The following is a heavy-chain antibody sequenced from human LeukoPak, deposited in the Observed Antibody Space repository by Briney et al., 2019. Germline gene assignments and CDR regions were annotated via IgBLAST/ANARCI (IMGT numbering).Heavy chain of an antibody. CDR1: GFTFSSYG. J-gene: IGHJ4*02. CDR3: AKSKEQWLINYFDY. Sequence: GGSLRLSCAASGFTFSSYGMSWVRQAPGKGLEWVSAISGSGGSTYYADSVKGRFTISRDNSKHTLYLQMNSLRAEDTAVYYCAKSKEQWLINYFDYWGQGTLLTASS. CDR2: ISGSGGST. V-gene: IGHV3-23*01. D-gene: IGHD6-19*01.